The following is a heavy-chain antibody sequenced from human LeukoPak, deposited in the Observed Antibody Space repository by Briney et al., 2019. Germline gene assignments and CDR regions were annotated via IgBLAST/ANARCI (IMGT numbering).Heavy chain of an antibody. CDR1: GGSFSGYY. V-gene: IGHV4-34*01. CDR2: INQSGST. Sequence: NPSETLSLTCTVYGGSFSGYYWTWIRQPPGKGLEWIGDINQSGSTNYNPSFKSRVTISVDTSKNQFTLKLSSVTAADTAIYYCARMGRYYDILTATPWATIFDSWGQGTLVTVSS. D-gene: IGHD3-9*01. J-gene: IGHJ4*02. CDR3: ARMGRYYDILTATPWATIFDS.